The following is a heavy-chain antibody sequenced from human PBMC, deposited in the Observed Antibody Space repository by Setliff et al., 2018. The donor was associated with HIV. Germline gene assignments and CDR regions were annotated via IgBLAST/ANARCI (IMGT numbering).Heavy chain of an antibody. CDR3: ASSITVAGGRSFYYYAMDV. CDR2: INPGDSDI. D-gene: IGHD1-20*01. Sequence: GESLKISCKASGYSFTSYWIGWVRQMPGKGLEWMGIINPGDSDIRYSPSFRGQVTISVDKSINTAYLQWSSLKASDTAMYYCASSITVAGGRSFYYYAMDVWGQGTTVAVSS. V-gene: IGHV5-51*01. CDR1: GYSFTSYW. J-gene: IGHJ6*02.